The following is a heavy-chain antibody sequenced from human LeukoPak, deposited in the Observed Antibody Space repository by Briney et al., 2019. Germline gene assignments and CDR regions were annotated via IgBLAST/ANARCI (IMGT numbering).Heavy chain of an antibody. CDR3: AKEIPSPDY. J-gene: IGHJ4*02. Sequence: GGSLRLSCAASGFTFSSYGMHWVRQAPGKGLEWVAVISYDGSNKYHADSVKGRFTISRDNSKNTLYLQMNSLRAEDTAVYYCAKEIPSPDYWGQGTLVTVSS. CDR1: GFTFSSYG. V-gene: IGHV3-30*18. CDR2: ISYDGSNK. D-gene: IGHD2-21*01.